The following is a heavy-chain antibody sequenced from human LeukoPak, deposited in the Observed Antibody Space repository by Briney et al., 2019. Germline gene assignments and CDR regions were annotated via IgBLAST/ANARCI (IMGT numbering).Heavy chain of an antibody. CDR2: ISSSSSTI. CDR1: GFTFSSYG. CDR3: ARDRAEKDYGDYVD. V-gene: IGHV3-48*01. J-gene: IGHJ4*02. Sequence: GGSLRLSCAASGFTFSSYGMSWVRQAPGKGLEWVSYISSSSSTIYYADSVKGRFTISRDNAKNSLYLQMNSLRAEDTAVYYCARDRAEKDYGDYVDWGQGTLVTVSS. D-gene: IGHD4-17*01.